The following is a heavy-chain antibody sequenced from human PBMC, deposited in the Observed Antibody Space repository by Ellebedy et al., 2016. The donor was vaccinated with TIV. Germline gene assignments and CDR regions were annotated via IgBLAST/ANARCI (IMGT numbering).Heavy chain of an antibody. J-gene: IGHJ4*02. D-gene: IGHD4-17*01. V-gene: IGHV3-11*03. CDR1: GFTFSDYY. CDR3: AKFPSVTTPGVDF. CDR2: ISSSSSYT. Sequence: GESLKISCAASGFTFSDYYMSWIRQAPGKGLEWVSYISSSSSYTNYADSVKGRFTISRDNAKNSLYLQMNNLRAEDTAVYYCAKFPSVTTPGVDFWGQGTLVTVSS.